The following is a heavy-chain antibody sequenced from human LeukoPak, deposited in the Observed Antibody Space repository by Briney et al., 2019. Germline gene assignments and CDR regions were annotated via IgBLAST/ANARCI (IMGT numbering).Heavy chain of an antibody. V-gene: IGHV3-15*01. J-gene: IGHJ4*02. CDR1: GFTFSNAW. CDR2: IKSKIDGGTT. Sequence: GGSLRLSCAASGFTFSNAWMSWVRQAPGKGLEWVGRIKSKIDGGTTDYAAPVRGRFTISRDDSKNTLYLQMNSLKTEDTAVYYCTTDGGRKSRPYHFDYWGQGTLVTVSS. D-gene: IGHD3-16*01. CDR3: TTDGGRKSRPYHFDY.